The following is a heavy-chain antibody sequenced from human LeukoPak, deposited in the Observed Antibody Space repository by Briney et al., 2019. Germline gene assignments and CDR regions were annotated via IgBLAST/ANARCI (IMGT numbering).Heavy chain of an antibody. D-gene: IGHD6-19*01. CDR1: GGSFSGYY. J-gene: IGHJ1*01. V-gene: IGHV4-34*01. Sequence: SETLSLTCAVYGGSFSGYYWSWIRQPPGKGLEWIGEINHSGSTNYNPSLKSRVTISVDTSKNQFSLKLSSVTAADTAVYYCARGHSGWFAEYFQRWGQGTLVTVSS. CDR2: INHSGST. CDR3: ARGHSGWFAEYFQR.